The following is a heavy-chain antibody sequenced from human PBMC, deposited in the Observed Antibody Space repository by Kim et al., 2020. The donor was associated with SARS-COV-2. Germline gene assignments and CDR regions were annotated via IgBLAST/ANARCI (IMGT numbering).Heavy chain of an antibody. CDR3: ATTVGLVGNSYAFDI. CDR1: GYTLTELS. D-gene: IGHD1-26*01. J-gene: IGHJ3*02. V-gene: IGHV1-24*01. Sequence: ASVKVSCKVSGYTLTELSMHWVRQAPGKGLEWMGGFDPEDGETIYAQKFKGRVTMTEDTSTDTAYMELSSLRSEDTAVYYCATTVGLVGNSYAFDIWGQGTMVTVSS. CDR2: FDPEDGET.